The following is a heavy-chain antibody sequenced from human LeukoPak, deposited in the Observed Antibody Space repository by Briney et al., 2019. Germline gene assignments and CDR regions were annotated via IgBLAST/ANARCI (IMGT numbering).Heavy chain of an antibody. D-gene: IGHD3-10*01. CDR1: GFSLSTSGVG. CDR3: AHRQGFWEFQNFDY. Sequence: SGPTLVNPTQTLTLTFTFSGFSLSTSGVGVGWIRQPPGKALEWLALIYWDADKRYSPSLKSRLTITKDTYKNQVVLTMTNMDPVDTAPYYGAHRQGFWEFQNFDYWGQGILVTVSS. CDR2: IYWDADK. J-gene: IGHJ4*02. V-gene: IGHV2-5*02.